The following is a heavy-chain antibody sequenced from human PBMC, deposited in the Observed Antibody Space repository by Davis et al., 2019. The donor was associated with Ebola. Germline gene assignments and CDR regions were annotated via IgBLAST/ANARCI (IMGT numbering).Heavy chain of an antibody. V-gene: IGHV3-7*01. CDR3: AGSGGWLTDF. J-gene: IGHJ4*02. CDR1: GGSLSNYW. D-gene: IGHD3-10*01. CDR2: IQQDGSEI. Sequence: PGGSLRLSCEVSGGSLSNYWMTWVRQAPGTGLEWVANIQQDGSEIEYVDSVKGRFTISRDNAKNSLYLQMNSLRPEDTAIYYCAGSGGWLTDFWGQGTLVTVSS.